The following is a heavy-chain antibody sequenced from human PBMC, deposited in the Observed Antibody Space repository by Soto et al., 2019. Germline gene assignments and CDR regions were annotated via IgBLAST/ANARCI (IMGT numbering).Heavy chain of an antibody. CDR2: ISNDLTSK. Sequence: KELEWVAVISNDLTSKYYADSVKGRFTISRDNSKNTLYLQMSSLRAEDTAVYYCAKASPTGIRLWLTVCAFWGKRTLVTVSS. V-gene: IGHV3-30*18. CDR3: AKASPTGIRLWLTVCAF. D-gene: IGHD5-18*01. J-gene: IGHJ4*02.